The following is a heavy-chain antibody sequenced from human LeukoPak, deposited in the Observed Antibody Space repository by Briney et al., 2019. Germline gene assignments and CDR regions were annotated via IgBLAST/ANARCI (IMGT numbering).Heavy chain of an antibody. CDR3: ARESQQLYYYYYGMDV. CDR2: IWYDGSNK. D-gene: IGHD1-1*01. V-gene: IGHV3-33*01. J-gene: IGHJ6*02. CDR1: GFTFSYYG. Sequence: PGGSLRLSCAASGFTFSYYGMHWVRQAPGKGLEWVAVIWYDGSNKYYADSVKGRFTISRDNAKNSLYLQMNSLRAEDTAVYYCARESQQLYYYYYGMDVWGQGTTVTVSS.